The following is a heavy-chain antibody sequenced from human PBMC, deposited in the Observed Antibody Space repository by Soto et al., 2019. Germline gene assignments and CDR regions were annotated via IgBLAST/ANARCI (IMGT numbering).Heavy chain of an antibody. J-gene: IGHJ6*02. CDR1: GYTFTRYA. V-gene: IGHV1-3*01. CDR2: INAGNGNT. CDR3: ARLATIYYYGMDF. D-gene: IGHD5-12*01. Sequence: SVKLSCKASGYTFTRYAMHCVRKTPGQRLEWMGWINAGNGNTKYSQKFQGRVTITRDTSASTAYMELSSLRSEDTAVYYCARLATIYYYGMDFRGQGTTVTVSS.